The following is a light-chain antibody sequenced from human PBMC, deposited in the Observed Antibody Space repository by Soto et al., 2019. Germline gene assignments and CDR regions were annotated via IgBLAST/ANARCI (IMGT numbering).Light chain of an antibody. J-gene: IGLJ1*01. CDR1: NNDVGGYNY. Sequence: QSALTQPASVSGSPGQSITISCTGTNNDVGGYNYVSWYQQHPGKAPKVMIYDVSNRPSGVSNRFSGSKSGNTASLTISGLQAEDEADYYCSSYTTSSSYVFGNGTKVTVL. CDR2: DVS. CDR3: SSYTTSSSYV. V-gene: IGLV2-14*01.